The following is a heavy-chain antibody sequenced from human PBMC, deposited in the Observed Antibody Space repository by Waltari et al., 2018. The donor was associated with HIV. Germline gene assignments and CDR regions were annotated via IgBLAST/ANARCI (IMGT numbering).Heavy chain of an antibody. CDR1: SGSITSGNYY. CDR2: VYTSGST. D-gene: IGHD3-10*01. V-gene: IGHV4-61*02. CDR3: ARALDYYESGSFPLWFFDV. J-gene: IGHJ2*01. Sequence: QVQLQESGLGLVKPSQTLSLTCTVSSGSITSGNYYWCWIRQPAGKGLEWIGRVYTSGSTNYNPSLKNRVTISIDTSRNQFSLRLSSVAAADTAVYYCARALDYYESGSFPLWFFDVWGRGTLVTVSS.